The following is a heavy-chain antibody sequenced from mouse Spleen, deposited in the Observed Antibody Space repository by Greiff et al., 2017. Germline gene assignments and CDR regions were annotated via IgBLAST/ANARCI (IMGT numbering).Heavy chain of an antibody. CDR3: ARKLGGFDY. CDR2: INPGSGGT. V-gene: IGHV1-54*01. Sequence: QVQLKESGAELVRPGTSVKVSCKASGYAFTNYLIEWVKQRPGQGLEWIGVINPGSGGTNYNEKFKGKATLTADKSSSTAYMQLSSLTSEDSAVYFCARKLGGFDYWGQGTTLTVSS. CDR1: GYAFTNYL. J-gene: IGHJ2*01. D-gene: IGHD4-1*01.